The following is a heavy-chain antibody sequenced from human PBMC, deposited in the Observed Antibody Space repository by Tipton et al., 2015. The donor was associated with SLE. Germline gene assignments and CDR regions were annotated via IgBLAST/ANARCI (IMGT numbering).Heavy chain of an antibody. CDR3: ARESIAAAGPFDY. CDR2: IYTSGRT. Sequence: TLSLTCTVSGGSISSGSFYWSWIRPPAGKGLVWIGRIYTSGRTNYNPSLKSRVTISVDTSKNQFSLKLSSVTAADTAVYYCARESIAAAGPFDYWGQGTLVTVSS. V-gene: IGHV4-61*02. CDR1: GGSISSGSFY. J-gene: IGHJ4*02. D-gene: IGHD6-13*01.